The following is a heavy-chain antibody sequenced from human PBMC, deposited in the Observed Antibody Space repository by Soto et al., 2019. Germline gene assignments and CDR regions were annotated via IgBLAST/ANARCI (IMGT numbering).Heavy chain of an antibody. V-gene: IGHV4-30-2*01. Sequence: QLQLQESGSGLVKPSQTLSLTCAVSGGSIRSGGYSWSWIRQPPGKGLEWIGYIYHSGSTYYNPSHKSPVTMSLDRPKNQFSLKLNYVTAADTAVYYCARGGPYSDYTVTTLLSGWFDPWGQGTLVPVSS. CDR2: IYHSGST. D-gene: IGHD4-17*01. J-gene: IGHJ5*02. CDR1: GGSIRSGGYS. CDR3: ARGGPYSDYTVTTLLSGWFDP.